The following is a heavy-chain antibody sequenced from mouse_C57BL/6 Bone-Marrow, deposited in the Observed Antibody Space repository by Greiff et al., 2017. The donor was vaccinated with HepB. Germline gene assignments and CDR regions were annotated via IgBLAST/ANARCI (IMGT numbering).Heavy chain of an antibody. Sequence: EVKLVESGGDLVKPGGSLKLSCAASGFTFSSYGMSWVRQTPDKRLEWVATISSGGSYTYYPDSVKGRFTISRDNAKNTLYLQMSSLKSEDTAMYYCALHSNLYYWGQGTTLTVSS. V-gene: IGHV5-6*01. J-gene: IGHJ2*01. CDR2: ISSGGSYT. CDR1: GFTFSSYG. D-gene: IGHD2-5*01. CDR3: ALHSNLYY.